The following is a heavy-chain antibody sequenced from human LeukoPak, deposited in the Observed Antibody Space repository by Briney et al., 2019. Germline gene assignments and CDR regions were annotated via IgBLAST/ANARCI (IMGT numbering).Heavy chain of an antibody. CDR2: ITAGGATT. D-gene: IGHD3-3*01. Sequence: GGSLRLSCAASGFTFNSYSMHWVRQAPGKGLDWVSSITAGGATTYYADSVKGRFSISRDNSKNTPYLQMNSLRVEDTAVYYCANAQVFGTPHFEYWGQGTLVTVSS. CDR3: ANAQVFGTPHFEY. CDR1: GFTFNSYS. V-gene: IGHV3-23*01. J-gene: IGHJ4*02.